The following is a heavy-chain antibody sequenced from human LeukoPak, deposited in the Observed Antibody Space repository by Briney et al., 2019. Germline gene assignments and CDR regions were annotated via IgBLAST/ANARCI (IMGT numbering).Heavy chain of an antibody. Sequence: PGGSLRLSCAASGFTFSNYGMQWVRQAPGKGLEWVSSISSSSSYIYYADSVKGRFTISRDNAKNSLYLQMNSLRAEDTAVYYCARDLEGITIFGVVGIGLDVWGKGTTVTVSS. D-gene: IGHD3-3*01. CDR3: ARDLEGITIFGVVGIGLDV. V-gene: IGHV3-21*01. CDR1: GFTFSNYG. J-gene: IGHJ6*04. CDR2: ISSSSSYI.